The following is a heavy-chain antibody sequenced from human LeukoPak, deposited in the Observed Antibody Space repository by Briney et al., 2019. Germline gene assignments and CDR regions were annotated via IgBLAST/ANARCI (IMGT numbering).Heavy chain of an antibody. J-gene: IGHJ3*02. CDR2: ISSDGSNK. Sequence: PGRSLRLSCAASGFTFSSYAMHWVRQAPGKGLEWVAVISSDGSNKYYADSVKGRLTISRDNSQSTLYLHMNSLSTEDTALYYCARAIRAPGTPENAFDIWGQGTMVTVSS. CDR1: GFTFSSYA. V-gene: IGHV3-30*04. CDR3: ARAIRAPGTPENAFDI. D-gene: IGHD6-13*01.